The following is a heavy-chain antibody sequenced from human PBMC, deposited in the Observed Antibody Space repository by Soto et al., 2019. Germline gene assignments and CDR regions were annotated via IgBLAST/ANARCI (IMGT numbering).Heavy chain of an antibody. V-gene: IGHV3-23*01. Sequence: GESLKISCAASGFTFSSYAMSWVRQAPGKGLEWVSAISGSGGSTYYADSVKGRFTISRDNSKNTLYLQMNSLRAEDTAVYYCAKSVRSSGCPYFDYWGQGTLVTVSS. D-gene: IGHD3-22*01. CDR3: AKSVRSSGCPYFDY. CDR2: ISGSGGST. CDR1: GFTFSSYA. J-gene: IGHJ4*02.